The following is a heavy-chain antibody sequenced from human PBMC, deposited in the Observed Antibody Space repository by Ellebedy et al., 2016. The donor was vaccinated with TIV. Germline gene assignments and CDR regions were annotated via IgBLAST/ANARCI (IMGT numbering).Heavy chain of an antibody. CDR2: INHFDGST. V-gene: IGHV1-46*04. CDR3: ARAGTTVATGSNWYFDV. J-gene: IGHJ2*01. Sequence: AASVKVSCKASGYTFINYYLHWVRQAPGQGLEWMGIINHFDGSTNYAQTLRDRVTMTRDTSTSTVYMELSSLRSDDTAVYYCARAGTTVATGSNWYFDVWGRGTLVTVSS. D-gene: IGHD4-17*01. CDR1: GYTFINYY.